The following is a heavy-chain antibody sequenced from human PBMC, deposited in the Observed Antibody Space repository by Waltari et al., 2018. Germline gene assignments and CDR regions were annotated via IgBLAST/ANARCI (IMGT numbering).Heavy chain of an antibody. Sequence: QVQLQQWGAGLLKPSETLSLTCSVSGASFSSYYWGWVRHVPGKGLEGIGQIRHPGNTNYNPSLQSRVAISIDTSRNQFSLRVFSVTAADTGLYFCTRGGNYDFWSHSPFVDPWGQGTQVTVSS. J-gene: IGHJ5*02. CDR1: GASFSSYY. D-gene: IGHD3-3*01. CDR3: TRGGNYDFWSHSPFVDP. V-gene: IGHV4-34*01. CDR2: IRHPGNT.